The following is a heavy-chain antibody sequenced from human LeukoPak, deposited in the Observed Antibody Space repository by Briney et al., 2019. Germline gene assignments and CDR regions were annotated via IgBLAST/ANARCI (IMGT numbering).Heavy chain of an antibody. Sequence: PETLSLTCAVYGGSFSGYNWSWIRQPPGKGLEWIGEINHSVSTNYNPPPQRRVTTPADTSKNQFSLKLSSVTAADTAVYYCARVLRGGSWSCWFDRWVEGTLVTVS. CDR3: ARVLRGGSWSCWFDR. D-gene: IGHD2-15*01. J-gene: IGHJ5*02. V-gene: IGHV4-34*01. CDR1: GGSFSGYN. CDR2: INHSVST.